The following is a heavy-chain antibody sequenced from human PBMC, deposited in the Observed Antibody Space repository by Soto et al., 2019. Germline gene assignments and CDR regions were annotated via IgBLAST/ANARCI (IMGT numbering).Heavy chain of an antibody. CDR1: GGSISSGGYS. CDR3: ARDRREGNWFDP. Sequence: PSETLSLTCAVSGGSISSGGYSWNWIRQPPGKGLEWIGYIYQSGSTHYNPSLKGRVTISVDRSKNQFSLKLSSVTAADTAVYYCARDRREGNWFDPWGHGTLVTVSS. J-gene: IGHJ5*02. V-gene: IGHV4-30-2*01. CDR2: IYQSGST.